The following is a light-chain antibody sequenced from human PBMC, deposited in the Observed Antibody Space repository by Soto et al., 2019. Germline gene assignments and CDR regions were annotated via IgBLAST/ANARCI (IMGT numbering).Light chain of an antibody. Sequence: QSALTQPASVSGSPGQSITISCTGTSSDVGGYNYVSWYQQHPGKAPKLMIYEVSNRPSGVSNRFSGSKSDNTASLTISGLQAEDEADYYRNSYTSNNTPVFGTGTKVTVL. CDR3: NSYTSNNTPV. J-gene: IGLJ1*01. V-gene: IGLV2-14*01. CDR2: EVS. CDR1: SSDVGGYNY.